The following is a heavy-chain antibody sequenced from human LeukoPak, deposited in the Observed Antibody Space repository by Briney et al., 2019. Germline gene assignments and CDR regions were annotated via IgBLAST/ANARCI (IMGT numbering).Heavy chain of an antibody. J-gene: IGHJ5*02. V-gene: IGHV1-18*01. CDR1: GYTFTSYG. Sequence: EASVKVSCKASGYTFTSYGISWVRQAPGQGLEWMGWISAYNGNTNYAQKLQGRVTMTTDTSTSTAYMELRSQKSDDTAVYYCARDPRYDCVWGPPPHIWFDPWGQGTLVTVSS. CDR3: ARDPRYDCVWGPPPHIWFDP. D-gene: IGHD3-16*01. CDR2: ISAYNGNT.